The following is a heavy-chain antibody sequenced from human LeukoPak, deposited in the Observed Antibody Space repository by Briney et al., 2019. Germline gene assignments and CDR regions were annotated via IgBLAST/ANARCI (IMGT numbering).Heavy chain of an antibody. V-gene: IGHV1-69*01. Sequence: SVKVSCKASGGTFSSYAISWVRQAPGQGLEWMGGILPIFGTANYAQKFQGRVTITADESTSTAYMELSSLRSEDTAVYYCARSAYYYDSSGYPYFDYWGQGTLVTVSS. CDR1: GGTFSSYA. J-gene: IGHJ4*02. CDR3: ARSAYYYDSSGYPYFDY. CDR2: ILPIFGTA. D-gene: IGHD3-22*01.